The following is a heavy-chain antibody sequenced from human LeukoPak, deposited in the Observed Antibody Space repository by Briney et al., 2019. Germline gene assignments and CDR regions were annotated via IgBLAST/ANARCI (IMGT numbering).Heavy chain of an antibody. CDR1: GFNFNAYA. Sequence: GGSLRLSCTASGFNFNAYAMTWVRQAPGKGLEWVSTLNDASNLIYYADSVKGRFTISRDNSKNTVYLQMNTLRADDTAIYYCVKDGGILPAWFFEYWGQGIPATVSS. CDR3: VKDGGILPAWFFEY. V-gene: IGHV3-23*01. D-gene: IGHD1-26*01. J-gene: IGHJ4*02. CDR2: LNDASNLI.